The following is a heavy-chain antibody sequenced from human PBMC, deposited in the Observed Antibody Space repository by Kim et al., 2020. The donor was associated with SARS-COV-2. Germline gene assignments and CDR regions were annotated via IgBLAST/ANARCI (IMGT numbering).Heavy chain of an antibody. D-gene: IGHD6-19*01. V-gene: IGHV6-1*01. J-gene: IGHJ4*02. CDR3: ARDRQRAGTGVDY. Sequence: YDPPVEGRITINPDTSKNPFSLQRNSVTPEDTAVYYCARDRQRAGTGVDYWGQGTLVTVSS.